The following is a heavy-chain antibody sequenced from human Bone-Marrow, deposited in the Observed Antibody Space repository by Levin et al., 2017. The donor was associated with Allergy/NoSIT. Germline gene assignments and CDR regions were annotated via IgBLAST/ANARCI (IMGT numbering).Heavy chain of an antibody. Sequence: PGGSLRLSCAASGFTFSSYWMSWVRQAPGKGLEWVANIKQDGSEKYYVDSVKGRFTISRDNAKNSLYLQMNSLRAEDTAVYYCARVEKTDIVVVPAARGGVFSLAKQDYYYYGMDVWGQGTTVTVSS. CDR3: ARVEKTDIVVVPAARGGVFSLAKQDYYYYGMDV. CDR2: IKQDGSEK. J-gene: IGHJ6*02. CDR1: GFTFSSYW. V-gene: IGHV3-7*01. D-gene: IGHD2-2*01.